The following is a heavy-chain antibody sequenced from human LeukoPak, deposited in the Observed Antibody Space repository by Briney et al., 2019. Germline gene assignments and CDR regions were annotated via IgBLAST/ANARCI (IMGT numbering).Heavy chain of an antibody. J-gene: IGHJ6*02. V-gene: IGHV4-39*07. CDR1: GGSISSSGYY. CDR3: ASRMYYYYGMDV. Sequence: SETLSLTCTVSGGSISSSGYYWGWIRQPPGKGLEWIGEIDHRESTTYNPSLKSRVTISVDTSKNQFSLKLNSVTAADTAVYYCASRMYYYYGMDVWGQGTTVIVSS. CDR2: IDHREST.